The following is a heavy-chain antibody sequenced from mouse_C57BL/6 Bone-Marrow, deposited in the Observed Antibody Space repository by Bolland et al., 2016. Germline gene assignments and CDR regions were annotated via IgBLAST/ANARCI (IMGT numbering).Heavy chain of an antibody. V-gene: IGHV3-6*01. Sequence: YDGSNNYNPSLKNRISINRDTSKNQFFLKLNSVTTEDTATYYCARASTGAMDYWGQGTS. J-gene: IGHJ4*01. CDR3: ARASTGAMDY. D-gene: IGHD1-1*01. CDR2: YDGSN.